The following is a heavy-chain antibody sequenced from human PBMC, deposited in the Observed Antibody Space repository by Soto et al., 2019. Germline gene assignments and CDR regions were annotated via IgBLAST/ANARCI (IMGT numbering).Heavy chain of an antibody. J-gene: IGHJ4*02. CDR2: ITGTGGST. Sequence: GSLSLSCAASGFAFHSYGMTWVRQPPGKGLEWVSAITGTGGSTYFADSVKGRFTISRDNSNDTLYLQINSLRVEDTAVYYCARDSTYPGTPGIADYWGQGTLVTVSS. D-gene: IGHD6-13*01. CDR3: ARDSTYPGTPGIADY. CDR1: GFAFHSYG. V-gene: IGHV3-23*01.